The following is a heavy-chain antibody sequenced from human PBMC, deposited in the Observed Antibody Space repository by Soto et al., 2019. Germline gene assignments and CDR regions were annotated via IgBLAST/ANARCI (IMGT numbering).Heavy chain of an antibody. V-gene: IGHV1-18*01. CDR3: VRYLDGSGSNYTDY. CDR2: ISASNGNT. D-gene: IGHD3-10*01. J-gene: IGHJ4*02. Sequence: QVQLVQSGAEVKKPGASVKVSCKASGYMFISYGINWVRQAPGQGLEWMGWISASNGNTKYAQNFQGRVTMTTETSTTTAYMELRSLRSDDTAVYYCVRYLDGSGSNYTDYCGPGTLVTVSS. CDR1: GYMFISYG.